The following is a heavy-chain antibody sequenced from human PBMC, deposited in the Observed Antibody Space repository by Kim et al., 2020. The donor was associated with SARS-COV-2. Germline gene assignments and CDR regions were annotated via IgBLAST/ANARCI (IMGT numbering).Heavy chain of an antibody. V-gene: IGHV4-39*01. D-gene: IGHD6-19*01. Sequence: SETLSLTCTVSGGSISSSSYYWGWIRQPPGKGLEWIGSIYYSGSTYYNPSLKSRVTISVDTSKNQFSLKLSSVTAADTAVYYCARRPIAVAGQGGFDYWGQGTRVTVSS. CDR1: GGSISSSSYY. CDR3: ARRPIAVAGQGGFDY. CDR2: IYYSGST. J-gene: IGHJ4*02.